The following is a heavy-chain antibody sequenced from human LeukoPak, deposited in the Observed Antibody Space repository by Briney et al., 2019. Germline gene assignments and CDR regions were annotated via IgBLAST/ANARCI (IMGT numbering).Heavy chain of an antibody. J-gene: IGHJ4*02. CDR2: INHSGST. CDR1: GGSFSGYY. CDR3: ARDIY. Sequence: SETLSLTCAVYGGSFSGYYWSWIRQPPGKGPEWIGEINHSGSTNYNPSLKSRVTISVDTSKNQFSLKLSSVTAADTAVYYCARDIYWGQGTLVTVSS. V-gene: IGHV4-34*01.